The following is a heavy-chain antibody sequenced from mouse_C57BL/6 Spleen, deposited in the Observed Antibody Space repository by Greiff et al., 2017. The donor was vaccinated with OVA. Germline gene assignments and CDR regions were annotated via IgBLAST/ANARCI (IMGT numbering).Heavy chain of an antibody. D-gene: IGHD1-1*01. CDR3: ARGSSSYDY. Sequence: EVQRVESEGGLVQPGSSMKLSCTASGFTFSDYYMAWVRQVPEKGLEWVANINYDGSSTYYLDSLKSRFIISRDNAKNILYLQMSSLKSEDTATYYCARGSSSYDYWGQGTTLTVSS. J-gene: IGHJ2*01. CDR2: INYDGSST. V-gene: IGHV5-16*01. CDR1: GFTFSDYY.